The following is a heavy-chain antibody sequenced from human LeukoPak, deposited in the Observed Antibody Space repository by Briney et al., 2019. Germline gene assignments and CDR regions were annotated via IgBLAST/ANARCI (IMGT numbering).Heavy chain of an antibody. CDR2: IIGSGGST. D-gene: IGHD3-10*01. V-gene: IGHV3-23*01. J-gene: IGHJ6*02. CDR1: GFTFSSYA. CDR3: AKDSTMVRGIIYYGMDV. Sequence: PGGSLRLSCAASGFTFSSYAMSWVPQAPGKGRDWVSAIIGSGGSTYYADSVKGRFTISRDNSKNTLYLQVNSLRAEDTAVYYCAKDSTMVRGIIYYGMDVWGQGTTVTVSS.